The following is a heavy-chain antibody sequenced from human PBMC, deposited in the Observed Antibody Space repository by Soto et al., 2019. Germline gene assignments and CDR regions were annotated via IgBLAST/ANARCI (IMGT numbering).Heavy chain of an antibody. CDR3: TDGLDV. V-gene: IGHV3-15*07. Sequence: ESGGGLVKPGGSLRLSCAASGFRSSDAWMSWVRQSPGKGLEWVGRITSRNDGAATDYAAPVKGRFTISRDDSGNTVFIQMNSLRSEDTAVYYCTDGLDVWGQGTTVTVSS. CDR1: GFRSSDAW. J-gene: IGHJ6*02. CDR2: ITSRNDGAAT.